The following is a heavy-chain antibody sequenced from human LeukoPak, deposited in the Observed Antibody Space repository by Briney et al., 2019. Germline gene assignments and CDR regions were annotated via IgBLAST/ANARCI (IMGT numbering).Heavy chain of an antibody. V-gene: IGHV1-46*01. Sequence: ASVKVSCKASGYTFTSYYMHWVRQAPGQGLEWMGIINPSGGSTSYAQKFQGRVTMTRDMSTSTVYMELSSLRSEDTAVYYCAGSALSGNFDYWGQGTLVTVSS. D-gene: IGHD6-19*01. CDR2: INPSGGST. CDR1: GYTFTSYY. CDR3: AGSALSGNFDY. J-gene: IGHJ4*02.